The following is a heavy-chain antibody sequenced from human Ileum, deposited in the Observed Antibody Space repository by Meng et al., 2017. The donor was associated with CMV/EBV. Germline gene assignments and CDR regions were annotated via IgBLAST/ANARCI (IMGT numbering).Heavy chain of an antibody. D-gene: IGHD5-18*01. CDR2: IDSSDRT. CDR1: GFTFSSFA. V-gene: IGHV3-23*01. Sequence: GESLKISCSASGFTFSSFAMTWVRQAPGKGLEWVSTIDSSDRTYYANSVRGRITISRDNSRNTLHLQMNSLRAEDAAVYYCAKSLVDTAMGLDEWSQETLVTVSS. CDR3: AKSLVDTAMGLDE. J-gene: IGHJ4*02.